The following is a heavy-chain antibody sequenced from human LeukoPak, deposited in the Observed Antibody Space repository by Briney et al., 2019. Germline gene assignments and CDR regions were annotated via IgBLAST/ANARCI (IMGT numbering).Heavy chain of an antibody. CDR3: ATYYDILTGYQYGMDV. D-gene: IGHD3-9*01. J-gene: IGHJ6*02. Sequence: SETLSLTCAVSGGSISSSNWWSWVRQPPGKGLEWIGEIYHSGSTYYNPSLKSRVTISVDTSKNQFSLKLSSVTAADTAVYYCATYYDILTGYQYGMDVWGQGTTITVSS. CDR2: IYHSGST. CDR1: GGSISSSNW. V-gene: IGHV4-4*02.